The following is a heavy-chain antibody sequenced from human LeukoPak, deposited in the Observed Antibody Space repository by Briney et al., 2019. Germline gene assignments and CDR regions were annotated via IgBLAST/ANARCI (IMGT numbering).Heavy chain of an antibody. CDR2: INHSGST. V-gene: IGHV4-34*01. CDR3: ARGIAVAGPFDY. J-gene: IGHJ4*02. CDR1: GGSFSGYY. D-gene: IGHD6-19*01. Sequence: SEILSLTCAVYGGSFSGYYWSWIRQPPGKGLEWIGEINHSGSTNYNPSLKSRVTISVDTSKNQFSLKLSSVTAADTAVYYCARGIAVAGPFDYWGQGTLVTVSS.